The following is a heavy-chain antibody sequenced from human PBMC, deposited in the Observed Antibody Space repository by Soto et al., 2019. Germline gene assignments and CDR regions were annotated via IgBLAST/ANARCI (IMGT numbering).Heavy chain of an antibody. J-gene: IGHJ6*02. CDR3: ARDGHGMDV. V-gene: IGHV4-61*01. CDR1: GGSVSSGSYH. Sequence: PSETLSLTCTVSGGSVSSGSYHWSWIRQPPGKGLEWIGYIFFTGSTNYNPSLKSRVTISVDTSKNQFSLKLRSVTAADTAVYYCARDGHGMDVWDQGTTVTVSS. CDR2: IFFTGST.